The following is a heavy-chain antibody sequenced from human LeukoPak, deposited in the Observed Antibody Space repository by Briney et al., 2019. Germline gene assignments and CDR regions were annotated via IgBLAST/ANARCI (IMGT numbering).Heavy chain of an antibody. D-gene: IGHD2-15*01. Sequence: SETLSLTCTVSGVSVSNGSYYWSWIRRPPGKGLEWIGYIYYSGSTNYNPSLKSRVTISVDTSKNQFSLKLSSVTAADTAVYYCARDLGYCSGGSCSYFDYWGQGTLVTVSS. J-gene: IGHJ4*02. CDR2: IYYSGST. V-gene: IGHV4-61*01. CDR1: GVSVSNGSYY. CDR3: ARDLGYCSGGSCSYFDY.